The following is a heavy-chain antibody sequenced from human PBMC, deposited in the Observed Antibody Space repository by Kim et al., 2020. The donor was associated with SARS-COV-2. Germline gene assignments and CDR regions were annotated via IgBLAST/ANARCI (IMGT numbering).Heavy chain of an antibody. CDR1: GFTFSSYA. D-gene: IGHD2-15*01. CDR3: AKDRDCSGGSCYLWLNY. V-gene: IGHV3-23*01. Sequence: GGSLRLSCAASGFTFSSYAMSWVRQAPGKGLEWVSAISGSGGSTYYADSVKGRFTISRDNSKNTLYLQMNSLRAEDTAVYYCAKDRDCSGGSCYLWLNYWGQGTLVTVSS. J-gene: IGHJ4*02. CDR2: ISGSGGST.